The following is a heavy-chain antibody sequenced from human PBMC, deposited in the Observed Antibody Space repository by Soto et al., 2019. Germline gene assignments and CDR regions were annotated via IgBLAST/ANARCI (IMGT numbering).Heavy chain of an antibody. J-gene: IGHJ6*03. D-gene: IGHD2-2*01. Sequence: QVQLHQWGAGLLKPSETLSLTCAVHGGSVRGYYWTWIRQSPEKGLEWIGEINHSGTTNYSPSIKTRVTISVDTSKNQFSLMLSSVTAADTAVYYCARGGEYQLLLRDYYYFHMDVWGTGTTVTVS. V-gene: IGHV4-34*01. CDR3: ARGGEYQLLLRDYYYFHMDV. CDR1: GGSVRGYY. CDR2: INHSGTT.